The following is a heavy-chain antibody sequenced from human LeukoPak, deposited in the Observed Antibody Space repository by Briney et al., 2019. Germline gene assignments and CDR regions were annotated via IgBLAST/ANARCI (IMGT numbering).Heavy chain of an antibody. J-gene: IGHJ6*03. V-gene: IGHV3-53*01. CDR3: ARDRVAAAHFMDV. CDR1: GFTVSSNY. D-gene: IGHD6-13*01. Sequence: GGSLRLSCAASGFTVSSNYMSWVRQAPGKGLEWVSVIYSGGSTYYADSVKGRFTISRDNAKNSLYLQMNSLTAEDTAVYYCARDRVAAAHFMDVWGKGTTVTVSS. CDR2: IYSGGST.